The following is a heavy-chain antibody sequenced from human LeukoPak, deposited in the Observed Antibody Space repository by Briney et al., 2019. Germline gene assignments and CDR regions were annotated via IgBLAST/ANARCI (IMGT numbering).Heavy chain of an antibody. D-gene: IGHD4-17*01. CDR3: ARVPDYGDYEGNFDY. J-gene: IGHJ4*02. Sequence: PSETLSLTCTVSGGSISCGGYYWSWIRQHPGKGLEWIGYIYYSGSTYYNPSLKSRVTISVDTSKNQFSLKLSSVTAADTAVYYCARVPDYGDYEGNFDYWGQGTLVTVSS. CDR1: GGSISCGGYY. CDR2: IYYSGST. V-gene: IGHV4-31*03.